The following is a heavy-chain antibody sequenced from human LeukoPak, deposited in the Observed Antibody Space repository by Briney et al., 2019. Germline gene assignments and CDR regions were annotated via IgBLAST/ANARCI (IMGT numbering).Heavy chain of an antibody. CDR1: GGSISTSNYY. CDR3: ARDSYYYGSHYYYYMDV. D-gene: IGHD3-10*01. CDR2: IFYSGST. Sequence: PSETLSLTCTVSGGSISTSNYYWGWIRQPPGKGLEWIGNIFYSGSTYYSPSLKSRVTISLDTSRNQFSLKLNSVTAADTAVYYCARDSYYYGSHYYYYMDVWGKGTTVTISS. J-gene: IGHJ6*03. V-gene: IGHV4-39*07.